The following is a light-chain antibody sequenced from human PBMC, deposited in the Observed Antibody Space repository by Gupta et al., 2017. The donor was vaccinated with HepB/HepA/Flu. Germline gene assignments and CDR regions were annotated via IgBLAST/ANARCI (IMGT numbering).Light chain of an antibody. CDR3: SSYTTTKTLV. CDR2: SVS. J-gene: IGLJ3*02. V-gene: IGLV2-14*03. Sequence: QSALTQPASVSGSPGQSIIISCTGTNSDVAGFNYVSWYQQHPGKVPKLIIYSVSYRPSGVSNRFSGSKSGNTASLTISGLQAEDEGKYYCSSYTTTKTLVFGGGTKLTVL. CDR1: NSDVAGFNY.